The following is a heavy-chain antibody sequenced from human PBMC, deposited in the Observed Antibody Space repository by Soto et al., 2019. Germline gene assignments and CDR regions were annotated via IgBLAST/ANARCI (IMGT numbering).Heavy chain of an antibody. CDR3: ARELFGRRVLFDP. CDR1: GGSISSSSYY. V-gene: IGHV4-39*07. Sequence: SETLSLTCTVSGGSISSSSYYWGWIRQPPGKGLEWIGSFYYSGSTYYNPSLKSRVTISVDTSKNQFSLKLSSVTAADTAVYYCARELFGRRVLFDPWGQGTLVIVSS. J-gene: IGHJ5*02. CDR2: FYYSGST. D-gene: IGHD3-10*01.